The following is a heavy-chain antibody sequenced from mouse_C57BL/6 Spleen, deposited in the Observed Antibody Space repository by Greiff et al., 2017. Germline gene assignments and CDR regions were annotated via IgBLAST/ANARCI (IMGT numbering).Heavy chain of an antibody. CDR3: TKGNYPFWYFDV. Sequence: EVKLVESGGGLVQPGGSMKLSCVASGFTFSNYWMNWVRQSPEKGLEWVAQIRLKSDNYATHYAESVKVRFTISRDDSKSSVYLQMNNLRAEDTGIYYCTKGNYPFWYFDVWGTGTTVTVSS. J-gene: IGHJ1*03. CDR1: GFTFSNYW. CDR2: IRLKSDNYAT. V-gene: IGHV6-3*01. D-gene: IGHD2-1*01.